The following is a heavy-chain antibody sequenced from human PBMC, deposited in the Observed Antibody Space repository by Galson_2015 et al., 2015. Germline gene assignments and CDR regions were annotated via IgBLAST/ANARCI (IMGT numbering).Heavy chain of an antibody. CDR1: GGSVSSGSYY. J-gene: IGHJ6*04. V-gene: IGHV4-61*01. D-gene: IGHD2-15*01. CDR3: ARDRGGVVAMDV. CDR2: IYYSGST. Sequence: SETLSLTCTVSGGSVSSGSYYWSWIRQPPGKGLEWIGYIYYSGSTNYNPSLKSRVTISVDTSKNQFSLKLSSVTAADTAMYYCARDRGGVVAMDVWGKGTTVTVSS.